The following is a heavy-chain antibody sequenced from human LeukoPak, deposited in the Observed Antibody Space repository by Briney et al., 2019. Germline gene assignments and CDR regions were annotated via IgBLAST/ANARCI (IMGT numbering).Heavy chain of an antibody. Sequence: SETLSLTCTVSGGSISSGGYYWSWIRQHPGKGLEWIGYIYYSGSTNYNPSLKSRVTISVDTSKNQFSLKLSSVTAADTAVYYCARARPEDLEGGFDPWGQGTLVTVSS. D-gene: IGHD2-15*01. CDR1: GGSISSGGYY. V-gene: IGHV4-61*08. CDR3: ARARPEDLEGGFDP. J-gene: IGHJ5*02. CDR2: IYYSGST.